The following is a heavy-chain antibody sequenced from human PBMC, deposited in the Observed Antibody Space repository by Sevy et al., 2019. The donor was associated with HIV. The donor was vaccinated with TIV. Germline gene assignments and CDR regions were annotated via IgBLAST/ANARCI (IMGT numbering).Heavy chain of an antibody. Sequence: GGSLRLSCAASGFTFSSYWMHWVRQAPGKGLVWVSRINSDGSSTSYADSVKGRFTISRDNAKNTLYLQMNSLRAEDTAVYYCHHTTYSSSSGWFGPWGQGTLVTVSS. CDR3: HHTTYSSSSGWFGP. D-gene: IGHD6-6*01. V-gene: IGHV3-74*01. CDR2: INSDGSST. J-gene: IGHJ5*02. CDR1: GFTFSSYW.